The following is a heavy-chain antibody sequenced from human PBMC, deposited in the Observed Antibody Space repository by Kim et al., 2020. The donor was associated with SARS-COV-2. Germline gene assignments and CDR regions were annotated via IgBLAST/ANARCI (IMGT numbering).Heavy chain of an antibody. CDR3: ARSVDDYMDV. J-gene: IGHJ6*03. D-gene: IGHD6-19*01. V-gene: IGHV4-59*01. Sequence: TNSNPSLKGRATISVDTSKDQSSLKLSSVTAADTAVYYCARSVDDYMDVWGKGTTVTVSS. CDR2: T.